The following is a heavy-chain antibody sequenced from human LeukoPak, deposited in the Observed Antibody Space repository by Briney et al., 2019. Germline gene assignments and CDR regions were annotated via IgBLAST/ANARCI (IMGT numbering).Heavy chain of an antibody. CDR2: IYYSGST. J-gene: IGHJ2*01. D-gene: IGHD3-9*01. V-gene: IGHV4-59*01. CDR1: GGSISSYY. Sequence: SETLSLTCTVSGGSISSYYWSWIRQPPGKGLEWIGYIYYSGSTNYNPSLESRVTISVDTSKNQFSLKLSSVTAADTAVYYCARASTYYDILTGYRPWYFDLWGRGTLVTVSS. CDR3: ARASTYYDILTGYRPWYFDL.